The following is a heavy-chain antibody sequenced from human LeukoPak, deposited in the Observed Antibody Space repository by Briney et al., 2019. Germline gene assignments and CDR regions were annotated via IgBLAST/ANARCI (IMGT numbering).Heavy chain of an antibody. V-gene: IGHV1-8*03. J-gene: IGHJ2*01. Sequence: ASVKVSCKASGYTFTSYDINWVRQATGQGLEWMGWMNPNSGNTGYAQKFQGRVTITRNTSISTAYMELSSLRSEDTAVYYCAGDPQNHNWYFHLWGRGTLVTVSS. CDR2: MNPNSGNT. CDR1: GYTFTSYD. CDR3: AGDPQNHNWYFHL.